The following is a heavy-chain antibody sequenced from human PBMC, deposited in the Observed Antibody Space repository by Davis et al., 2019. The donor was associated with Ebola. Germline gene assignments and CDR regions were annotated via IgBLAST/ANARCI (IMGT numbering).Heavy chain of an antibody. CDR2: IYYSGST. J-gene: IGHJ6*02. Sequence: MPSETLSLTCTVSSGSISSSSYYWGWIRQPPGKGLEWIGSIYYSGSTYYNPSLKSRVTISVDTSKNQFSLKLSSVTAADTAVYYCARVRTSYNYYGMDVWGQGTTVTVSS. V-gene: IGHV4-39*01. CDR1: SGSISSSSYY. CDR3: ARVRTSYNYYGMDV.